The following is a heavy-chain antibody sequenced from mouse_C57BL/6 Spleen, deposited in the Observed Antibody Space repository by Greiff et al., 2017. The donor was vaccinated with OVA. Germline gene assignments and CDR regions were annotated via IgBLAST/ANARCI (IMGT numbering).Heavy chain of an antibody. CDR3: ATLYSNYDY. V-gene: IGHV1-61*01. CDR2: IYPSDSET. J-gene: IGHJ2*01. CDR1: GYTFTSYW. Sequence: QVQLQQPGAELVRPGSSVKLSCKASGYTFTSYWMDWVKQRPGQGLEWIGNIYPSDSETHYNQKFKDKATLTVDKSSSTAYMQLSSLTSEDSAVYYCATLYSNYDYWGQGTTLTASS. D-gene: IGHD2-5*01.